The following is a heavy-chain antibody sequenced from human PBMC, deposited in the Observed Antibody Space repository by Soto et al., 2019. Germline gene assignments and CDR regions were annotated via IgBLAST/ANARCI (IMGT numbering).Heavy chain of an antibody. J-gene: IGHJ4*02. CDR3: ARDSYYYDSSGYYGYLDY. CDR2: ISYDGSNK. Sequence: PGGSLRLSCAASGFTFSSYGMHWVRQAPGKGLEWVAVISYDGSNKYYTDSVKGRFTISRDNSKNTLYLQMNSLRAEDTAVYYCARDSYYYDSSGYYGYLDYWGQGTLVTVSS. V-gene: IGHV3-30*03. D-gene: IGHD3-22*01. CDR1: GFTFSSYG.